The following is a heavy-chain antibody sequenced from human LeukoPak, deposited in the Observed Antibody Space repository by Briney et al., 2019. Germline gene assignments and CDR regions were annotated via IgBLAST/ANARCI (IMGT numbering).Heavy chain of an antibody. D-gene: IGHD2-15*01. J-gene: IGHJ4*02. CDR3: ARAPGGCGGTCAFDY. CDR1: GGSTGNSF. V-gene: IGHV4-4*07. CDR2: IYTDGST. Sequence: SETLSLTCTVSGGSTGNSFWSWIRQPAGKGLEWIGRIYTDGSTNTNPSLRSGLTMSLATCNNQVSLKLTSVTAADTAVYFCARAPGGCGGTCAFDYWGQGILVTVSS.